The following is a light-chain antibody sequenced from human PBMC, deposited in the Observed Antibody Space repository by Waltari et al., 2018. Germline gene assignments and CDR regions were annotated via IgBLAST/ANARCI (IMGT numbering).Light chain of an antibody. Sequence: TCRASQSVKNNLGWYQQKPGKAPKVLIHKASRLESGAPSRFSGSGYGTEFTLTISSLQPDDFATYYCQEYDSLPITFGGGTKVEI. J-gene: IGKJ4*01. V-gene: IGKV1-5*03. CDR1: QSVKNN. CDR3: QEYDSLPIT. CDR2: KAS.